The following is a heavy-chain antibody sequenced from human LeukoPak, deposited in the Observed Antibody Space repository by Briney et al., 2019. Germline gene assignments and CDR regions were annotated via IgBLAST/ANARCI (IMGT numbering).Heavy chain of an antibody. J-gene: IGHJ6*03. CDR2: ISYSVMS. CDR1: GGSISSSDYY. Sequence: SETLSLTCTVSGGSISSSDYYWGLIRQPPGQGLVWIGKISYSVMSYYNPSLKKRITISVDTSNNQFSLKITSVTAADTAVYFCARLIHSYYYDSSGYYPYYYMDVWGKGTTVTVSS. D-gene: IGHD3-22*01. V-gene: IGHV4-39*01. CDR3: ARLIHSYYYDSSGYYPYYYMDV.